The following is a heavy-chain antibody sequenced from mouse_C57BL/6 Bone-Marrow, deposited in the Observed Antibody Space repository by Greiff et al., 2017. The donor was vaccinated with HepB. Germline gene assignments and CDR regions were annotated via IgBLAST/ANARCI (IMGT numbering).Heavy chain of an antibody. J-gene: IGHJ1*03. Sequence: QVQLQQPGAELVRPGSSVKLSCKASGYTFTSYWMHWVKQRPIQGLEWIGNIDPSDSETHYNQKFKDKATLTVDKSSSTAYMQLSSLTSEDSAVYYCAKRVTTVAHWYFDVWGTGTTVTVSS. CDR1: GYTFTSYW. D-gene: IGHD1-1*01. CDR2: IDPSDSET. V-gene: IGHV1-52*01. CDR3: AKRVTTVAHWYFDV.